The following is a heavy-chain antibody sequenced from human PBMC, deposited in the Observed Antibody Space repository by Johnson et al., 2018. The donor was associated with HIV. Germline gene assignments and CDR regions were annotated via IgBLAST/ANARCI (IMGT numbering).Heavy chain of an antibody. CDR1: GFTFSSYW. J-gene: IGHJ3*02. CDR3: ASGKSWHRDAFDI. D-gene: IGHD6-13*01. V-gene: IGHV3-74*02. Sequence: VQLVESGGGLVQPGGSLRLSCAASGFTFSSYWMHWVRRAPGNGLVWVSHINSDVSSTSYADSVKGRFTNSRDNAKNTLFVQMSSLRAEDTAVYYCASGKSWHRDAFDIWGQGTMVTVSS. CDR2: INSDVSST.